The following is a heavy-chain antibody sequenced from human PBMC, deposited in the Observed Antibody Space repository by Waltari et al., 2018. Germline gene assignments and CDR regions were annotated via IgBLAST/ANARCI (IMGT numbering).Heavy chain of an antibody. J-gene: IGHJ5*02. Sequence: QLQLQESGPGLVKPSETLSLPCTVPGGSISSSSYYWGWIRPPPGQGLEWIGSIYYRGRTYYTPSLKSRVTISVDTSKNQFSLKLSSVTAADTAVYYCASNRGNCSGGSCYHNWFDPWGQGTLVTVSS. CDR2: IYYRGRT. CDR1: GGSISSSSYY. D-gene: IGHD2-15*01. V-gene: IGHV4-39*01. CDR3: ASNRGNCSGGSCYHNWFDP.